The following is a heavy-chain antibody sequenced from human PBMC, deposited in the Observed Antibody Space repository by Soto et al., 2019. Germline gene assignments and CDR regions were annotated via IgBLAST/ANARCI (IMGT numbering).Heavy chain of an antibody. CDR1: GHTLSDLA. CDR2: YAPEEGQT. CDR3: ATRLAWGQVYGLQF. D-gene: IGHD3-10*01. Sequence: QVKLVQSGAEVKKPGASVRVSCNICGHTLSDLAMHWVRQAPGKGLEWMGGYAPEEGQTVYAQKFQGRVTMTEETSTDTAYMELSSLTSEDTAVYYCATRLAWGQVYGLQFWGQGTLVTVSS. J-gene: IGHJ4*02. V-gene: IGHV1-24*01.